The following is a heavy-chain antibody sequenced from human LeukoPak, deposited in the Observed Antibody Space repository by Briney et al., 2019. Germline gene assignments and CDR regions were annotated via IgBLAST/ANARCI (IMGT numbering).Heavy chain of an antibody. CDR1: GFTVSSNY. V-gene: IGHV3-53*05. J-gene: IGHJ6*03. CDR3: ARDADYGGKGYYYYYYMDV. D-gene: IGHD4-23*01. Sequence: GGSLRLSCAASGFTVSSNYTSWVRRAPRKGLEGVSVIYSGGSTYYADSVKGRFTISRDNSKSTLYLQMNSLRAEDTAVYYCARDADYGGKGYYYYYYMDVWGKGTTVTVSS. CDR2: IYSGGST.